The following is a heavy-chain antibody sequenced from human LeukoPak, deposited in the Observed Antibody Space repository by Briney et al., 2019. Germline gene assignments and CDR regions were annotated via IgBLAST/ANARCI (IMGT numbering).Heavy chain of an antibody. Sequence: GGSLRLSCAASGFTFDDFAMHWVRQAPGKGLEWVSGVSWNSGKIDYADSVKGRFTISRDSAKNSLYLQMNSLRAEDTALYYCAKGAGPRGYYDSSGYYFFDYWGQGTRVTVSS. CDR2: VSWNSGKI. CDR3: AKGAGPRGYYDSSGYYFFDY. J-gene: IGHJ4*02. D-gene: IGHD3-22*01. V-gene: IGHV3-9*01. CDR1: GFTFDDFA.